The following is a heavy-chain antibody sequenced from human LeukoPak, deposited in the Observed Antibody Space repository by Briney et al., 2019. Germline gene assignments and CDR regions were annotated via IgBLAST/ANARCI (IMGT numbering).Heavy chain of an antibody. D-gene: IGHD3-9*01. V-gene: IGHV3-21*06. CDR1: VFTFSSCS. J-gene: IGHJ4*02. CDR3: ATDLIEYFDWLGHRN. CDR2: ISSSSTYI. Sequence: AGSLRLSCAASVFTFSSCSMNWVRQAPGKGLEWVPCISSSSTYIYYADSVKGRFTISRDNAKNSLYLQMNSLRVEDTAVYYCATDLIEYFDWLGHRNWDQGTLVTVSS.